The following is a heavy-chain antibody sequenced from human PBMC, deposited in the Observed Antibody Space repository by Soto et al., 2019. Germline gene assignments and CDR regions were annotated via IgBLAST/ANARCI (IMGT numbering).Heavy chain of an antibody. Sequence: QITLKESGPTLVKPTQTLTLTCTFSGFSLNTGGPGVGWIRQPPGKALEWLALIYWNDDKRYSPSLKSRLTITKETSKNQVVLIMTNMDPVDTATYYCAHRGYGDYPRDNWFDPWGQGTLVTVSS. CDR1: GFSLNTGGPG. V-gene: IGHV2-5*01. CDR3: AHRGYGDYPRDNWFDP. J-gene: IGHJ5*02. D-gene: IGHD4-17*01. CDR2: IYWNDDK.